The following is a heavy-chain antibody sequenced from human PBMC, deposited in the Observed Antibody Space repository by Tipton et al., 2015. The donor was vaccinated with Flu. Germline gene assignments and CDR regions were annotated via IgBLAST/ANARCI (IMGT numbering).Heavy chain of an antibody. D-gene: IGHD1-26*01. J-gene: IGHJ6*02. CDR1: GYTFSNYG. CDR3: ARDRGSYNIHLEYHYYYGMDV. Sequence: QVQLVQSGVEVKKPGASVKVSCKASGYTFSNYGITWVRQAPGQGLEWMGWISGYDGDTNYAEKLQGRVTMTTDTSTNTAYMELRSLKSDDTAMYYCARDRGSYNIHLEYHYYYGMDVRGQGTTVTVSS. V-gene: IGHV1-18*01. CDR2: ISGYDGDT.